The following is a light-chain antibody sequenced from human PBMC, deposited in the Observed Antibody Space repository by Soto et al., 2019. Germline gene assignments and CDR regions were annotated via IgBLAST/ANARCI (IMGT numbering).Light chain of an antibody. CDR1: SSDVGGYKY. V-gene: IGLV2-8*01. CDR3: SSYAGSNNVV. CDR2: EVS. Sequence: QSALTRPPSASGSPGQSVTISCTGTSSDVGGYKYVSWYQQHPGKAPKVMIYEVSKRPSGVPDRFSGSKFGNTASLTVSGLQAEDEADYYCSSYAGSNNVVFGGGTKLTVL. J-gene: IGLJ2*01.